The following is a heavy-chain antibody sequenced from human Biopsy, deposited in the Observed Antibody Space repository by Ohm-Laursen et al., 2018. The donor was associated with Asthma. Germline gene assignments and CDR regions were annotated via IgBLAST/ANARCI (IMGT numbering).Heavy chain of an antibody. J-gene: IGHJ3*01. CDR1: GYTFISFA. V-gene: IGHV1-3*04. D-gene: IGHD3-9*01. Sequence: SAKASCKASGYTFISFAIHWVRQAPGQRPEWMGWVNTGNGDTKYSQKFQGRVTITRDTSASTAYMELRSLRSEDTATYYCARTYYDFLTGQVKDVFGVWGQGTMVTVSS. CDR2: VNTGNGDT. CDR3: ARTYYDFLTGQVKDVFGV.